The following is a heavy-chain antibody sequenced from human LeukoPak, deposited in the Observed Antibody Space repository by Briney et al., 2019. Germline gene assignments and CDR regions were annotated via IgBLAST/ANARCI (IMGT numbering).Heavy chain of an antibody. CDR3: ARRDYDSSGIDI. V-gene: IGHV3-48*03. CDR1: GFTFSSYE. D-gene: IGHD3-22*01. J-gene: IGHJ3*02. Sequence: GGSLRLSCAASGFTFSSYEMNWVRQAPGKGLEWVSYISSSGSTIFYADSVKGRFTTSRDNAKNSLYLQMNSLRAEDTAVYYCARRDYDSSGIDIWGQGTMVTVSS. CDR2: ISSSGSTI.